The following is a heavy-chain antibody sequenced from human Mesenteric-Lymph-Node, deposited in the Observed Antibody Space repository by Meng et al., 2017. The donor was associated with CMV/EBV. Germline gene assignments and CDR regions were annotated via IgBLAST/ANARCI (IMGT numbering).Heavy chain of an antibody. CDR1: GVSFSDHY. V-gene: IGHV3-72*01. CDR2: STNKADGYTT. D-gene: IGHD2-2*01. Sequence: GGSLRLSCAASGVSFSDHYVDWVRQAPGKGLEWVGRSTNKADGYTTQYAASVRGRFTFSRDDSKNSLYLQMNSLKTDDTAVYYCASAILVVTASDAFDIWGQGTMVTVSS. CDR3: ASAILVVTASDAFDI. J-gene: IGHJ3*02.